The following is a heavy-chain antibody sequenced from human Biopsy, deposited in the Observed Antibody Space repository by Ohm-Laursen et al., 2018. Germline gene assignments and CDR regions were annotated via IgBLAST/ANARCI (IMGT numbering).Heavy chain of an antibody. CDR2: INPSGSTT. Sequence: SVKVSCKTSGYSFTSYYMHWVRQAPGQGLEWMGMINPSGSTTSYPQIFQGRVTMTRDTSKSTVYMELSSLRSADTAVYFCARNTGWYGDLYYFDHWGQGTLVTVSS. CDR1: GYSFTSYY. CDR3: ARNTGWYGDLYYFDH. J-gene: IGHJ4*02. D-gene: IGHD6-19*01. V-gene: IGHV1-46*01.